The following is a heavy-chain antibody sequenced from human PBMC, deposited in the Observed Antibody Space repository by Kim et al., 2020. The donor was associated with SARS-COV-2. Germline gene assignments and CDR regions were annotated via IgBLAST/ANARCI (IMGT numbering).Heavy chain of an antibody. J-gene: IGHJ4*02. CDR1: GFTFSSYA. Sequence: GGSLRLSCAASGFTFSSYAMHWVRQAPGKGLEWVAVISYDGSNKYYADSVKGRFTISRDNSKNTLYLQMNSLRAEDTAVYYCARDYYDSSGYLDYWGQGTLVTVSS. CDR2: ISYDGSNK. D-gene: IGHD3-22*01. CDR3: ARDYYDSSGYLDY. V-gene: IGHV3-30*04.